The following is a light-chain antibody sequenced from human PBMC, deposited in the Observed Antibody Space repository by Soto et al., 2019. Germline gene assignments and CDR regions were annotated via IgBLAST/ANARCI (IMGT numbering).Light chain of an antibody. CDR2: GTS. CDR1: QSVRSGY. CDR3: QQYGTAPQFT. V-gene: IGKV3-20*01. J-gene: IGKJ3*01. Sequence: IVLTQSPGTLSLSPGETATLSCRASQSVRSGYLAWYQQIPGQSPRLLMYGTSTRATGVPDRLSGSGSGTDFTLTITRLEPEDFAVYFCQQYGTAPQFTFGPGTRVDI.